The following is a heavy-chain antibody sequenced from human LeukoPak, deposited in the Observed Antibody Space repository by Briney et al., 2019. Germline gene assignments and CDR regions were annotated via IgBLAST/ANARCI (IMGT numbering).Heavy chain of an antibody. CDR3: ARQVFSGYSYGLIQGAFDI. CDR2: IYPGDSDT. V-gene: IGHV5-51*01. J-gene: IGHJ3*02. D-gene: IGHD5-18*01. CDR1: GYSFTSYW. Sequence: GESLKISCKGSGYSFTSYWIGWVRQMPGKGLEWMGIIYPGDSDTRYSPSFQGQVTISADKSISTAYLQWSSLKALDTAMYYCARQVFSGYSYGLIQGAFDIWGQGTMVTVSS.